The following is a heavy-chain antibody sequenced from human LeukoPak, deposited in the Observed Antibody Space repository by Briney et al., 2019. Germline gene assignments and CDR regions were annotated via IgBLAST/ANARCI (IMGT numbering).Heavy chain of an antibody. J-gene: IGHJ3*02. CDR3: ARGFNEATPGAFDI. CDR1: GDSISGNRAA. D-gene: IGHD2-8*01. V-gene: IGHV6-1*01. Sequence: SQTLSLTCAISGDSISGNRAAWNWLRQSLSRGLEWLGRTYYRSKWSRDYGVSVKSRITINPDTSKNQFSLQLNSVTPEDTAIYYCARGFNEATPGAFDIWDQGTSVTVSS. CDR2: TYYRSKWSR.